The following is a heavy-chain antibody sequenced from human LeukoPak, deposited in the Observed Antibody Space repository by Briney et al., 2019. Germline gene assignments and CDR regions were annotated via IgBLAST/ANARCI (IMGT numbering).Heavy chain of an antibody. V-gene: IGHV3-66*01. Sequence: GGSLRLSCAASGFTVSSNYMSWVRQAPGKGLEWVSVIYSGGSTYYADSVKGRFTISRDNSKNALYLQMNGLRAEDTAVYYCARVDYGDYGFDYWGQGTLVTVSS. CDR2: IYSGGST. CDR3: ARVDYGDYGFDY. CDR1: GFTVSSNY. D-gene: IGHD4-17*01. J-gene: IGHJ4*02.